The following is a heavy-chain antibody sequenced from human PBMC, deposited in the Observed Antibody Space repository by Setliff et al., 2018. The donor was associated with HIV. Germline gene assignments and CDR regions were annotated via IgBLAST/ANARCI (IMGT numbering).Heavy chain of an antibody. CDR2: IYYSGST. J-gene: IGHJ6*03. Sequence: SETLSLTCTVSGGSISNYYWSWIRQPPGKGLEWIGYIYYSGSTNYNPSLKSRVTISVDTSKNQLSLKLSSVTAADTAVYYCARVDCSSTSCYRDYYYYMDVWGKGTTVTVSS. CDR3: ARVDCSSTSCYRDYYYYMDV. D-gene: IGHD2-2*01. CDR1: GGSISNYY. V-gene: IGHV4-59*08.